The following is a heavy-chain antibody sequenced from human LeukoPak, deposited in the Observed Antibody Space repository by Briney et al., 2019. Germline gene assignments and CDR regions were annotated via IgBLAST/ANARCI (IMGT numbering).Heavy chain of an antibody. J-gene: IGHJ3*02. V-gene: IGHV4-59*01. CDR1: GGSLSSYY. D-gene: IGHD6-13*01. CDR2: IYYSGST. Sequence: PSETLSLTCTVSGGSLSSYYWSWIRQPPGKGLEWIGYIYYSGSTNYNPSLKSRVTISVDTSKNQFSLKLSSVTAADTAVYYCARVAASSSWYVGAFDIWGQGTMVTVSS. CDR3: ARVAASSSWYVGAFDI.